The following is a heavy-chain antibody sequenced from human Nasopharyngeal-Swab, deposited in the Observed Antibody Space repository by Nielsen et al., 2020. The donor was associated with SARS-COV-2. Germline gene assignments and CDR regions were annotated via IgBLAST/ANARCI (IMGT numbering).Heavy chain of an antibody. CDR2: IYYSGST. D-gene: IGHD2-21*02. CDR1: GGSISSYY. J-gene: IGHJ4*02. CDR3: ARARRNFVVVSAFDY. Sequence: SETLSLTCTVSGGSISSYYWGWIRQHPGKGLEWIGYIYYSGSTYYNPSLKGRVTLSVDTSKNQFSLKLSSVTAADTAVYYCARARRNFVVVSAFDYWGQGTLVTVSS. V-gene: IGHV4-59*06.